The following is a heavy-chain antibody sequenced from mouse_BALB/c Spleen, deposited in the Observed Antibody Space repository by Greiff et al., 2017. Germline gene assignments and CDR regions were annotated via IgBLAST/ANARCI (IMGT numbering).Heavy chain of an antibody. CDR2: ISDGGSYT. J-gene: IGHJ4*01. CDR3: ARGYGNVAMDY. D-gene: IGHD2-1*01. CDR1: GFTFSDYY. Sequence: EVMLVESGGGLVKPGGSLKLSCAASGFTFSDYYMYWVRQNPEKRLEWVATISDGGSYTYYPDSVKGRFTISRDNAKNNLYLQMSSLKSEDTAMYYCARGYGNVAMDYWGQGTSVTVSS. V-gene: IGHV5-4*02.